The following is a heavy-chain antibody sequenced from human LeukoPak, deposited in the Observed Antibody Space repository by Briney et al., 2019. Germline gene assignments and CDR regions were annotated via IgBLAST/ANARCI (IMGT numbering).Heavy chain of an antibody. D-gene: IGHD3-22*01. CDR1: GGSFRGYY. CDR3: ARAAYYYDSSLKRIYYFDY. V-gene: IGHV4-34*01. J-gene: IGHJ4*02. Sequence: SETLSLPCAVYGGSFRGYYWRWIRQPPGKGLECIGEINHSGSTNYNPSLKSRVTISVDTSKNQFSLKLSSVTAADTAVYYCARAAYYYDSSLKRIYYFDYWGQGTLVTVSS. CDR2: INHSGST.